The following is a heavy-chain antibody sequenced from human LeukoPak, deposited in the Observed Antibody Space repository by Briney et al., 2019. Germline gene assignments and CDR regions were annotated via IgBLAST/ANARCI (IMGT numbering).Heavy chain of an antibody. Sequence: ASVKVSCKASGGTFSSYAISWVRQAPGQGREWMGGIIPIFGTANYAQTFQGRGTITADEATSTAYMELSSLRSEDTAVYYCARGRKDYDSSGYILPYWGQGTLVTVSS. V-gene: IGHV1-69*13. CDR2: IIPIFGTA. CDR3: ARGRKDYDSSGYILPY. CDR1: GGTFSSYA. D-gene: IGHD3-22*01. J-gene: IGHJ4*02.